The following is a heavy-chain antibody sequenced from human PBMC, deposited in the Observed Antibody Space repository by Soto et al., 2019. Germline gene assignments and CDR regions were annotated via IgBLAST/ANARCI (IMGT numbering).Heavy chain of an antibody. V-gene: IGHV1-18*01. D-gene: IGHD1-26*01. J-gene: IGHJ5*02. CDR2: ISAYNGNT. CDR3: ARLYRGSYHAWFDP. Sequence: ASVNVSCKASGYTFTSYGISWVRQAPGQELEWMGWISAYNGNTNYAQRLQGRVTMTTDTSTSTAYMELRSLRSDDTAVYYCARLYRGSYHAWFDPWGQATLATVLS. CDR1: GYTFTSYG.